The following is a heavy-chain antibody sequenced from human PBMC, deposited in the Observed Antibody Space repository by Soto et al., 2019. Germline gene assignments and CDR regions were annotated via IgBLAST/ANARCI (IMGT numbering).Heavy chain of an antibody. CDR1: GDSIRSGNHY. Sequence: SETLSLTCTVSGDSIRSGNHYWSWIRQPPGKGLEWIGYIYYSGGTYYNPSLKSRVTISVDTSKNQFSLKLSSVTAADTAVYYCARLGILSGMEWLLSNQPHNYYYYYYGMDVWGQGTTVTVSS. D-gene: IGHD3-3*01. V-gene: IGHV4-30-4*01. CDR3: ARLGILSGMEWLLSNQPHNYYYYYYGMDV. CDR2: IYYSGGT. J-gene: IGHJ6*02.